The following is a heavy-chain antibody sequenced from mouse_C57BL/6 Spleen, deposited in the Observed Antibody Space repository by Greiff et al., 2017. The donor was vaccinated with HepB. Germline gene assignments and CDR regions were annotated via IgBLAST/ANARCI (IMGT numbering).Heavy chain of an antibody. CDR3: ARPYDYDGLWFAY. J-gene: IGHJ3*01. D-gene: IGHD2-4*01. Sequence: DVQLVESGGGLVQPGGSLKLSCAASGFTFSDYYMYWVRQTPEKRLEWVAYISNGGGSTYYPDTVKGRFTISRDNAKNTLYLQMSRLTSEDTAMYYCARPYDYDGLWFAYWGQGTLVTVSA. CDR1: GFTFSDYY. CDR2: ISNGGGST. V-gene: IGHV5-12*01.